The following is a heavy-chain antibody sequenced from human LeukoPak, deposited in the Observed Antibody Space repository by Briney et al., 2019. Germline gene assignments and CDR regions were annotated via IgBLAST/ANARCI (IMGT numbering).Heavy chain of an antibody. D-gene: IGHD3-22*01. Sequence: GGSLRLSCAASGFPFSNYGMHWVRRAPGKGLEWVAFIRAKAYGGTAEYAASVKGRFTVSRGDSKSIAYLQMNYVRTDDTAVYYCIVDSSGYNYYFDYWGQGTLLTLSA. V-gene: IGHV3-49*04. CDR1: GFPFSNYG. CDR2: IRAKAYGGTA. CDR3: IVDSSGYNYYFDY. J-gene: IGHJ4*02.